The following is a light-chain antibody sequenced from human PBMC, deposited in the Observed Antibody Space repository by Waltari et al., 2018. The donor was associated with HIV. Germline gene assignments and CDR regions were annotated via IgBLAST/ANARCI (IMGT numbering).Light chain of an antibody. CDR1: QSVSNSY. J-gene: IGKJ1*01. V-gene: IGKV3-20*01. CDR2: GAS. Sequence: EIVLTQSPGTLSLSPGERATLSCRASQSVSNSYLAWYKQKPGQAPRLLIYGASRRATGIPDRFSGSGSATDFTLTISRLEPEDFAVYYCQQYGSSPRTFGQGTKVEIK. CDR3: QQYGSSPRT.